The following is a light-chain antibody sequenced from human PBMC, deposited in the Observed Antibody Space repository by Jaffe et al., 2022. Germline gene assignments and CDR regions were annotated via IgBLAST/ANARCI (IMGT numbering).Light chain of an antibody. J-gene: IGLJ2*01. Sequence: QSALTQPASVSGSPGQSITISCTGTSSDVGDYDFVSWYRQHPGKAPKLLIYEVTNRPSGVSNRFSGSKSGNTASLTISGLQAEDEADYYCTSYTISSTYVIFGGGTTLTVL. V-gene: IGLV2-14*01. CDR2: EVT. CDR1: SSDVGDYDF. CDR3: TSYTISSTYVI.